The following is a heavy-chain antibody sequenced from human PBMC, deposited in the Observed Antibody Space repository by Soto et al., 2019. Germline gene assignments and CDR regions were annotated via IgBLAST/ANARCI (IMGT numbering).Heavy chain of an antibody. CDR2: INAGNGNT. J-gene: IGHJ4*02. V-gene: IGHV1-3*05. CDR3: AMSIVVVIALDY. Sequence: QVQLVQSGAEEKKPGASVKVSCKASGYTFTSYAMHWVRQAPGQRLEWMGWINAGNGNTKYSQKFQGRVTITRATSASTAYMELSILRSEDTAVYYCAMSIVVVIALDYWGQGTLVTVAA. CDR1: GYTFTSYA. D-gene: IGHD2-21*01.